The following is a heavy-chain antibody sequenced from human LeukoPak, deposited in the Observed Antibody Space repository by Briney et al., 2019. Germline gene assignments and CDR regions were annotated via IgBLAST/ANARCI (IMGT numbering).Heavy chain of an antibody. Sequence: SETLSLTCTVSGGSISSSSYYWGWIRQPPGKGLEWIGSIYYSGSTYYNPSLKSRVTISVDTSKNQFSLKLSSVTAADTAVYYCARDTYYYDSSGSPSWDWGQGTLVTVSS. CDR1: GGSISSSSYY. J-gene: IGHJ4*02. CDR2: IYYSGST. CDR3: ARDTYYYDSSGSPSWD. V-gene: IGHV4-39*07. D-gene: IGHD3-22*01.